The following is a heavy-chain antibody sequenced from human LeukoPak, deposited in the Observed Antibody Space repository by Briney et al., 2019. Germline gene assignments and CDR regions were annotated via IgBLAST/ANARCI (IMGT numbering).Heavy chain of an antibody. CDR1: GFTFSSYA. J-gene: IGHJ4*02. D-gene: IGHD3-9*01. Sequence: GGSLRLSCAASGFTFSSYAMHWVRQAPGKGLEWVAVISYDGSNKYYADSVKGRFTISRDNSKNTLYLQMNSLRAEDTAVYYCAKDGPYYDILTGYRRTSAYYFDYWGQGTLVTVSS. V-gene: IGHV3-30*04. CDR3: AKDGPYYDILTGYRRTSAYYFDY. CDR2: ISYDGSNK.